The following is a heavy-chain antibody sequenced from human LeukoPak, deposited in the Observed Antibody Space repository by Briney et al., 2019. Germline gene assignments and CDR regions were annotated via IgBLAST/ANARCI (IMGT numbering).Heavy chain of an antibody. J-gene: IGHJ4*02. V-gene: IGHV3-30-3*01. Sequence: GGSLRLSCAASGFTFSSYAMHWVRQAPGKGLEWVAVISYDGSNKYYADSVKGRFTISRDNSKNTLYLQMNSLRAEDTAVYYCARDVDIVVVVAATLDYWGQGTLVTVSS. D-gene: IGHD2-15*01. CDR3: ARDVDIVVVVAATLDY. CDR1: GFTFSSYA. CDR2: ISYDGSNK.